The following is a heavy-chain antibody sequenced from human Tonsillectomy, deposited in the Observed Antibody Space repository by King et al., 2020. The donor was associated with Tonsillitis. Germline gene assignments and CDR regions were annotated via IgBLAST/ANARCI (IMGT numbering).Heavy chain of an antibody. Sequence: QLQESGPGLVKPSETLSLTCTVSGGSISSSSYYWGWIRQPPGKGLEWIGSIYYSGSTYYNPSLKSRVTISVDTSKNQFSLKLSSVTAADTAVYYCARQTVAGTLGMRSYFDYWGQGTLVTVSS. CDR1: GGSISSSSYY. J-gene: IGHJ4*02. V-gene: IGHV4-39*01. D-gene: IGHD6-19*01. CDR2: IYYSGST. CDR3: ARQTVAGTLGMRSYFDY.